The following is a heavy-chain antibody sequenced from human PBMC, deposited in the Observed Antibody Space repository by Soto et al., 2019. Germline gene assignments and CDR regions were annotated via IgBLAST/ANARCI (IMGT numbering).Heavy chain of an antibody. D-gene: IGHD6-13*01. J-gene: IGHJ4*02. V-gene: IGHV3-30*18. CDR1: GFTFSSYG. CDR3: AKQTSSWHPLDY. Sequence: GGSLRLSCAASGFTFSSYGMHWVRQAPGKGLEWVAVISYDGSNKYYADSVKGRFTISRDNSKNTLYLQMNSLRAEDTAVYYCAKQTSSWHPLDYWGQGTLVTVSS. CDR2: ISYDGSNK.